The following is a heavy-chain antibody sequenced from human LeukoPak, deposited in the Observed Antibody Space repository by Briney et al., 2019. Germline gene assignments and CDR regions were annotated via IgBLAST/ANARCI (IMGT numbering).Heavy chain of an antibody. J-gene: IGHJ4*02. D-gene: IGHD4-11*01. CDR3: ARGDSNFPFDY. Sequence: SETLSLTCAVYVGSFSGYYWSWIRQPPGKGLEWIGQINHSGSNNYNPSLKSRVTISVDTSKNQFSLKLNSVTAADTAVYYCARGDSNFPFDYWGQGTLVTVSS. CDR2: INHSGSN. V-gene: IGHV4-34*01. CDR1: VGSFSGYY.